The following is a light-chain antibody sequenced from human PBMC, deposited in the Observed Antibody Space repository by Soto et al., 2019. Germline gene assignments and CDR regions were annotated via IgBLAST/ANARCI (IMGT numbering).Light chain of an antibody. CDR2: EVS. J-gene: IGLJ1*01. V-gene: IGLV2-14*01. Sequence: QSALTQPASVSGSPGQSITISCTGTSSDVGGYNYVSWYQQHPGKAPKLMIYEVSNRPSGVSNRFSGSKSGNTASLTISRLQAEDEADYYCSSYTSSSIDYVFGTGTQLTVL. CDR3: SSYTSSSIDYV. CDR1: SSDVGGYNY.